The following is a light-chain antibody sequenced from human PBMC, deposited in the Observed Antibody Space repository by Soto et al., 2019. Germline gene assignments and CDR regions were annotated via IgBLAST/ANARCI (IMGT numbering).Light chain of an antibody. CDR1: SSDVGNYNY. Sequence: QSALTQSASVSGSPGQSITISCTGTSSDVGNYNYVSWYQQHPGEVPKLIIFNVNNRPSGVSNRFSGSKSGNTASLTISGLQAEDEADYYCSSFTRSTTYGFGTGTKVTVL. V-gene: IGLV2-14*01. CDR2: NVN. CDR3: SSFTRSTTYG. J-gene: IGLJ1*01.